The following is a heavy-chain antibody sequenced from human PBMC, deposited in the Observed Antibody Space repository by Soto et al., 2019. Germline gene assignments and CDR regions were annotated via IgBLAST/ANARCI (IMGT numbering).Heavy chain of an antibody. Sequence: ASVKVSCKASGYTFTSYYMHWVRQAPGKGGEGMGIINASGGSTSYAQKFRGRVTMTRDTSTSTVYMELSSLRSEYTSVYYFSRYPHSRGYSSGWDNWGQGXPVTVSS. D-gene: IGHD6-19*01. CDR1: GYTFTSYY. CDR2: INASGGST. V-gene: IGHV1-46*01. J-gene: IGHJ4*02. CDR3: SRYPHSRGYSSGWDN.